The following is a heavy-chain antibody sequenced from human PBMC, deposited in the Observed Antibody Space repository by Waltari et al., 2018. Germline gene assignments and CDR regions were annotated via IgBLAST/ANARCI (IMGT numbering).Heavy chain of an antibody. CDR2: INHSGRT. CDR3: AGFRGPYSSSPFDY. CDR1: GGSFSGYY. D-gene: IGHD6-13*01. V-gene: IGHV4-34*01. Sequence: QVQLQQWGAGLLKPSETLSLTCAVYGGSFSGYYWSWIRQPPGKGLEWIGEINHSGRTNYNPSLKSRVTISVDTSKNQFSLKLSSVTAADTAVYYWAGFRGPYSSSPFDYWGQGTLVTVSS. J-gene: IGHJ4*02.